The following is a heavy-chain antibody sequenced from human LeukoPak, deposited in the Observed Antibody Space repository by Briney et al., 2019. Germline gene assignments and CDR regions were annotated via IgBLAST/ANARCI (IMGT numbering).Heavy chain of an antibody. Sequence: GGSLRLSCAASGFTFSTHSMYWVRQAPGKGLEWVSSISASSNFIHYAESVRGPFTISRDNAKNSLYLQMNSLGAQDTAVYYCTRPATGYCSSAGCHWDSWGQGTLVTVSS. CDR2: ISASSNFI. D-gene: IGHD2-2*01. CDR3: TRPATGYCSSAGCHWDS. CDR1: GFTFSTHS. J-gene: IGHJ4*02. V-gene: IGHV3-21*01.